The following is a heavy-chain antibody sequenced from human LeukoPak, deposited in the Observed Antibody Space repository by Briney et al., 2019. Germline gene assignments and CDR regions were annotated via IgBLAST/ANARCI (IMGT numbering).Heavy chain of an antibody. D-gene: IGHD6-13*01. J-gene: IGHJ5*02. Sequence: SETLSLTCAVYGGSFSGYYWNWIRQPPGKGLEWIGEITHSGSPNYNPSLKSRVTMSVDTSKNQFSLKLNSVTAADTAVYYCARGGAYSSSLYARFDPWGQGTLVTVSS. CDR1: GGSFSGYY. CDR2: ITHSGSP. V-gene: IGHV4-34*01. CDR3: ARGGAYSSSLYARFDP.